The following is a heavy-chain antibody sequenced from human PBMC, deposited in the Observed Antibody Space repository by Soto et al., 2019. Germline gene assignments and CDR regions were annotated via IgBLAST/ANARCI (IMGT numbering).Heavy chain of an antibody. CDR2: ISAYNGNT. CDR3: ARDRWVYCSSTSCYFMGDY. V-gene: IGHV1-18*01. Sequence: ASVKVSCKASGYTFTSYGISWVRQAPGQGLEWMGWISAYNGNTNYAQKLQGRVTMTTDTSTSTAYMELRSLRSDDTAVYYCARDRWVYCSSTSCYFMGDYWGKGTLVTVSS. CDR1: GYTFTSYG. D-gene: IGHD2-2*01. J-gene: IGHJ4*02.